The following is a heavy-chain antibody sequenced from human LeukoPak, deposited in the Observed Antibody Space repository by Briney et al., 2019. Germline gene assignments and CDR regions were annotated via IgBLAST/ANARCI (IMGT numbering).Heavy chain of an antibody. CDR1: GFTFSDYA. CDR2: IDNSGETT. J-gene: IGHJ5*02. CDR3: AKTPYYYYDSSGWFDP. Sequence: GGSLRLSCTASGFTFSDYAMSWVRQAPGKGLERVSAIDNSGETTYYVDSAKGRFTISRDNSKNTLYLQMNSLRAEDTAVYYCAKTPYYYYDSSGWFDPWGEGTLVTVSS. V-gene: IGHV3-23*01. D-gene: IGHD3-22*01.